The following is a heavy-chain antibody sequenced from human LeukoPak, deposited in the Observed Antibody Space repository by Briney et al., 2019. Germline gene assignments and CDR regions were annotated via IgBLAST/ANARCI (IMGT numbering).Heavy chain of an antibody. J-gene: IGHJ6*03. CDR3: TTGFYWYYYYMDV. Sequence: PGGSLRLSCAASGFTFSNAWMSWVRQAPGKGLEWVGRIKSKTDGGTTDYAAPVKGRFTISRDDSKNTLYLQMNSLKTEDTAVYYCTTGFYWYYYYMDVWGKGTTVTVSS. CDR2: IKSKTDGGTT. D-gene: IGHD2/OR15-2a*01. V-gene: IGHV3-15*01. CDR1: GFTFSNAW.